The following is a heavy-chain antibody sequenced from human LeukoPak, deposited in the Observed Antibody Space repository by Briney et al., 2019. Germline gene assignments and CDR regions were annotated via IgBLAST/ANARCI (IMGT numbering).Heavy chain of an antibody. V-gene: IGHV1-8*01. CDR2: MNPNSGNT. D-gene: IGHD6-13*01. CDR3: ARGIAAAAPLYYYYGMDV. Sequence: ASVKVSCKASGYTFTSYDINWVRQATGQGLEWMGWMNPNSGNTGYAQKFQGRVTMTRNTSISTAYMELSSLRSEDTAVYYCARGIAAAAPLYYYYGMDVWGQGTTVTVSS. CDR1: GYTFTSYD. J-gene: IGHJ6*02.